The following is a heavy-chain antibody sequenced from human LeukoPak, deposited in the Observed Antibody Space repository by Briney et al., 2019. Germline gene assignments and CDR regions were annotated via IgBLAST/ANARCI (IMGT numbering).Heavy chain of an antibody. CDR3: ARDKDRGLHFDI. V-gene: IGHV4-61*02. CDR2: IYTSGST. D-gene: IGHD2-15*01. CDR1: GGSISSGGYY. Sequence: PSETLSLTCTVSGGSISSGGYYWSWIRRPAGKGLEWIGRIYTSGSTNYNPSLKSRVTMSVDTSKNQFSLKLNSVTAADTAVYYCARDKDRGLHFDIWGQGTMVTVSS. J-gene: IGHJ3*02.